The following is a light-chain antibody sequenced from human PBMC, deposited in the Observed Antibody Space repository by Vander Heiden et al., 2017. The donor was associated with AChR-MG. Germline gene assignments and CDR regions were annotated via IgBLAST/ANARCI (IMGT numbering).Light chain of an antibody. CDR3: QSYDGSISVV. V-gene: IGLV6-57*03. CDR1: SGSIASYY. J-gene: IGLJ2*01. Sequence: FMLTQPHSVSESPGTPVTIPCTRSSGSIASYYVQWYQQRPGSAATAVIYENNQRPSGVPDRFSGSIDRSSNSASLTISGLKTEDEADYYCQSYDGSISVVFGGGTKLTVV. CDR2: ENN.